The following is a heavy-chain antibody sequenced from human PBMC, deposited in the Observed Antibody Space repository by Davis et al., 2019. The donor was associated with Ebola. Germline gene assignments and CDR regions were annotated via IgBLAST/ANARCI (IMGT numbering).Heavy chain of an antibody. Sequence: GESLKISCAASGFTFSTYWMTWVRQAPGKGLEWVANIKPDGSDQHYVDSVKGRFTLSRDNAKNSLYLQMNSLRAEDTAVYYCARDPGSSSRYYYYGMDVWGQGTTVTVS. J-gene: IGHJ6*02. D-gene: IGHD6-6*01. CDR1: GFTFSTYW. CDR2: IKPDGSDQ. V-gene: IGHV3-7*01. CDR3: ARDPGSSSRYYYYGMDV.